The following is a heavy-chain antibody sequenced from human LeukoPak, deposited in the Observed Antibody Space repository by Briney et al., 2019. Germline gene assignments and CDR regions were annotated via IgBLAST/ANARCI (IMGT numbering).Heavy chain of an antibody. D-gene: IGHD2-21*02. V-gene: IGHV4-38-2*02. Sequence: SETLSLTCTVSGYSISSGYYWGWIRQPPGKGLEWIGSIYHSGSTYYNPSLKSRVTISVDTSKNQFSLKLSSVTAADTAVYYCVREIRASDCNFDYGAQEPLVTVSS. J-gene: IGHJ4*02. CDR1: GYSISSGYY. CDR3: VREIRASDCNFDY. CDR2: IYHSGST.